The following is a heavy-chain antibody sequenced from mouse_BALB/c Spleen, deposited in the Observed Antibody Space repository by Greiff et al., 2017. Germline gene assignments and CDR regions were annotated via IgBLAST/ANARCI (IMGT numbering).Heavy chain of an antibody. CDR1: GYTFTGYY. Sequence: VQLKQSGAELVRPGASVTLSCKASGYTFTGYYMYWVKQRPGQGLEWIGGINPSNGGTNFNEKFKSKATLTIDKATSTVYMQLSSLTSEDSAVYYCTRRGYCSSSFAYWGQGTLVTVSA. CDR2: INPSNGGT. CDR3: TRRGYCSSSFAY. V-gene: IGHV1S81*02. J-gene: IGHJ3*01. D-gene: IGHD1-1*01.